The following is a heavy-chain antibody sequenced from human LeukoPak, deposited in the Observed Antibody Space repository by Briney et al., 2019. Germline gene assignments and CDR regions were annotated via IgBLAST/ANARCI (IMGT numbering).Heavy chain of an antibody. V-gene: IGHV1-18*01. Sequence: GASVKVSCKASGYTFTSYGISWVRQAPGQGLEWMGWISAYNGNTNYAQKLQGRVTMTTDTSTSTAYMELSSLRSEDTAVYYCARDRFGPYYFDYWGQGTLVTVSS. J-gene: IGHJ4*02. CDR3: ARDRFGPYYFDY. D-gene: IGHD3-16*01. CDR1: GYTFTSYG. CDR2: ISAYNGNT.